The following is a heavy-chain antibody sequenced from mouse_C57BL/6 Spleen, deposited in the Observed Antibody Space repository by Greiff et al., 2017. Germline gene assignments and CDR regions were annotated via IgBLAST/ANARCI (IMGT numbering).Heavy chain of an antibody. V-gene: IGHV1-64*01. D-gene: IGHD1-1*01. CDR3: ARDYGSSTADD. Sequence: QVQLQQPGAELVKPGASVKLSCKASGYTFTSYWMHWVKQRPGQGLEWIGMIHPNSGSTNYNEKFKSKATLTVDKSSSTAYMQLSSLTSEDSAVYYCARDYGSSTADDWGQGTTLTVSS. CDR1: GYTFTSYW. CDR2: IHPNSGST. J-gene: IGHJ2*01.